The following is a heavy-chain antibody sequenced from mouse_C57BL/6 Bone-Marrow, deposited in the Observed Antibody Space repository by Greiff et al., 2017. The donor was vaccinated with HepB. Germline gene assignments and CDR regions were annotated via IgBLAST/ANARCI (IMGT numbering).Heavy chain of an antibody. CDR3: ARDGNSGDY. D-gene: IGHD2-1*01. CDR2: IDPSDSYT. V-gene: IGHV1-50*01. Sequence: VQLQQPGAELVKPGASVKLSCKASGYTFTSYWMQWVKQRPGQGLEWIGEIDPSDSYTTYNQKFKGKATLTVDTSSSTAYMQRSSLTSEDSAVYYCARDGNSGDYWGQGTTLTVSS. CDR1: GYTFTSYW. J-gene: IGHJ2*01.